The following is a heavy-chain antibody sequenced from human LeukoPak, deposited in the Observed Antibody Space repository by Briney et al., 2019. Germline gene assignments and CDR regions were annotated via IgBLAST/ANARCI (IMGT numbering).Heavy chain of an antibody. D-gene: IGHD2-15*01. J-gene: IGHJ5*02. CDR2: IYPADSDI. V-gene: IGHV5-51*01. CDR1: GYSINNYW. Sequence: GESLKISCKGSGYSINNYWIGWVRQMPGKGLEWMGIIYPADSDIRYSPSFQGQVTISADESISTACLQWSSLKASDTAMYYCARQEYCSGGSCYTWFDPWGQGTLVTVSS. CDR3: ARQEYCSGGSCYTWFDP.